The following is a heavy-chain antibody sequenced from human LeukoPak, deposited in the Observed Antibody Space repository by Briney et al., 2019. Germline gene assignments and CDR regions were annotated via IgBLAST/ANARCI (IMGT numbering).Heavy chain of an antibody. CDR1: GFTFSSYA. V-gene: IGHV3-23*01. Sequence: PGGSLRLSCAASGFTFSSYAMSWVRQAPGEGLEWVSAISGSGGSTYYADSVKGRFTISRDNSKNTLYLQMNSLRAEDTAVYYCAGRKIIRWTQRSIAARPQRVPIDYWGQGTLVTVSS. CDR2: ISGSGGST. CDR3: AGRKIIRWTQRSIAARPQRVPIDY. D-gene: IGHD6-6*01. J-gene: IGHJ4*02.